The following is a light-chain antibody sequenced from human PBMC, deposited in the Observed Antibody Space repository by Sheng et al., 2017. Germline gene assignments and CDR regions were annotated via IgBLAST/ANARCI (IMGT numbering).Light chain of an antibody. J-gene: IGKJ1*01. V-gene: IGKV1D-16*01. Sequence: DIQMTQSPSSLSASVGDRVTITCRASQGISSWLAWYQQKPEKAPKSLIYGASSLQSGVPSRFSGNRSGTDFTLTISSLQPEDFATYYCQQYSNYPRTFGQGTKVEIK. CDR2: GAS. CDR3: QQYSNYPRT. CDR1: QGISSW.